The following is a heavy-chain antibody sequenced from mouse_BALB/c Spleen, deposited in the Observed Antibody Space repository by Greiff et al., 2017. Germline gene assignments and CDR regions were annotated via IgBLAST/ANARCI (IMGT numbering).Heavy chain of an antibody. CDR2: ISDGGSYT. D-gene: IGHD1-1*01. J-gene: IGHJ3*01. CDR3: ARSVYGSSYFFAY. Sequence: DVQLVESGGGLVKPGGSLKLSCAASGFTFSDYYMYWVHQTPEKRLEWVATISDGGSYTYYPDSVKGRFTIARDNAKNNLYLQVSSLTSEDTALYYGARSVYGSSYFFAYWGQGTLVTVSA. CDR1: GFTFSDYY. V-gene: IGHV5-4*02.